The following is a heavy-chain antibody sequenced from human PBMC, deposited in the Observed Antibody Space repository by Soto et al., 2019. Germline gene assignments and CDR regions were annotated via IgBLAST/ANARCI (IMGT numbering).Heavy chain of an antibody. CDR3: ARGLITGSQYSGGWYYFDS. V-gene: IGHV4-59*12. CDR1: GGSLSSYY. Sequence: PSETLSLTYTVSGGSLSSYYWTWIRQPPGKGLEWIGYVYYSGNTNYNPSLKSRVTISVDTSKNQFSLELSSVTAADTAVYYCARGLITGSQYSGGWYYFDSWGQGTQVTVSS. D-gene: IGHD1-26*01. J-gene: IGHJ4*02. CDR2: VYYSGNT.